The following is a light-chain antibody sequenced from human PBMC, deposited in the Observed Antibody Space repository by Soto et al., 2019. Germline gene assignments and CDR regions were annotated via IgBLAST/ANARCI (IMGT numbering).Light chain of an antibody. CDR3: QQYGSLPPKT. Sequence: EIVLTQSPGTVSLSQGERATHSCRASQSVSSSYLAWYQQKPGQAPRLLIYGASSRATGIPDRFSGSGSGTDFTLTISRLEPEDFAVYYCQQYGSLPPKTFGQGTKVDIK. CDR1: QSVSSSY. V-gene: IGKV3-20*01. J-gene: IGKJ1*01. CDR2: GAS.